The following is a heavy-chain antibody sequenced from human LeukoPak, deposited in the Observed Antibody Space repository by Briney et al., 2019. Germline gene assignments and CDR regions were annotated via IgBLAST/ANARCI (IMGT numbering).Heavy chain of an antibody. Sequence: ASVKVSCKASGYTFTSYYMHWGRHAPGQGLGWMGIINRSGGSTSYAQKFQGRVTMARDMSTSTVYMELSSLRSEDTAVYYCARVTSGSDVLYFDYWGQGTLVTVSS. V-gene: IGHV1-46*01. D-gene: IGHD1-26*01. J-gene: IGHJ4*02. CDR3: ARVTSGSDVLYFDY. CDR2: INRSGGST. CDR1: GYTFTSYY.